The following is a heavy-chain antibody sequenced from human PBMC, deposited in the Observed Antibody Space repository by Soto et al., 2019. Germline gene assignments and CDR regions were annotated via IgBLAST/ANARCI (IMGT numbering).Heavy chain of an antibody. CDR2: IKEDGSEK. J-gene: IGHJ4*02. CDR3: ARGQYGGKWY. CDR1: GFTFSSYW. Sequence: EVQLVESGGGLVQPGGSLRLSCAASGFTFSSYWMNWVRQAPGKGLEWVANIKEDGSEKNNVDSVKGRFIISRDNAKESLFLQMNSLRAEDTAVYYCARGQYGGKWYWCQGTLVTVSS. V-gene: IGHV3-7*03. D-gene: IGHD2-15*01.